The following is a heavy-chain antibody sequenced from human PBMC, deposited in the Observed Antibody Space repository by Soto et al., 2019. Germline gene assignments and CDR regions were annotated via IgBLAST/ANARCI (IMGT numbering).Heavy chain of an antibody. CDR1: GYTFTSSY. D-gene: IGHD5-12*01. Sequence: QVQLVQSGAEVKKPGASVKVSCKASGYTFTSSYMHWVRQAPGQGLEWMGIINPSGGSTSYAQKVQGSVTMTRDTSASTVYMELSSLRSEDTAVYYCARFSRDGYPGGLDYWGQGNLVTVSS. J-gene: IGHJ4*02. CDR2: INPSGGST. CDR3: ARFSRDGYPGGLDY. V-gene: IGHV1-46*01.